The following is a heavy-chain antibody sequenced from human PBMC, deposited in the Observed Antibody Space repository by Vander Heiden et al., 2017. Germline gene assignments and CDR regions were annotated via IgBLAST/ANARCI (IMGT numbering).Heavy chain of an antibody. J-gene: IGHJ4*02. D-gene: IGHD2-21*01. V-gene: IGHV4-31*03. CDR1: GGSISSGGDY. CDR3: ARGFRGDSPLDY. Sequence: QVQLQASGPGLVKPSQTLSLTCTVSGGSISSGGDYWSLIRQHPGKGMEWIGYIYYSGSTYYNPSLKSRVTISVDTSKNQFSLKLSSVTAADTAVYYCARGFRGDSPLDYWGQGTLVTVSS. CDR2: IYYSGST.